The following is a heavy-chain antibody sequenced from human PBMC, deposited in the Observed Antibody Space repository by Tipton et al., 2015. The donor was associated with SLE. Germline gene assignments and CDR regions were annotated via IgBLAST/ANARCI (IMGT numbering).Heavy chain of an antibody. V-gene: IGHV3-48*01. CDR3: ARTNYYYDNSNYYSWFDP. CDR2: ISNSSSTI. J-gene: IGHJ5*02. CDR1: GFNFSNYS. D-gene: IGHD3-22*01. Sequence: GSLRLSCAGSGFNFSNYSMNWVRQAPGKGLEWISYISNSSSTIYYADSVKSRFTISRDNTNHSLYLQMNSLRVEDTAVYFCARTNYYYDNSNYYSWFDPWGRGTLVTVSS.